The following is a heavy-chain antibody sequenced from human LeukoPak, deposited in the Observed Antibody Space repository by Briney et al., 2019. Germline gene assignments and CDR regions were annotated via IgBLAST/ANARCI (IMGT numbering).Heavy chain of an antibody. V-gene: IGHV3-23*01. CDR3: AKRVINNPFDN. CDR1: GFSFNDCT. J-gene: IGHJ4*02. Sequence: PGGSLRLSCAASGFSFNDCTMNWVRQAPGKGLEWVAVISNDGTTYYIDSVKGGFTISRDNSKNTLYLQMNGLRAEDTAVYFCAKRVINNPFDNWGQGTLVTVSS. D-gene: IGHD2/OR15-2a*01. CDR2: ISNDGTT.